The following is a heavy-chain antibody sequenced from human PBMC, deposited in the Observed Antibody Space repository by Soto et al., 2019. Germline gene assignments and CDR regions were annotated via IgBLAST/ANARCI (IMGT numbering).Heavy chain of an antibody. CDR1: GFTVSRNY. CDR3: ARDTARAMVRIYYGMDV. Sequence: PGGSLRLSCAASGFTVSRNYMSWVRQAPGKGLEWVSIIHSGDSTYYAGSVKGRFTISRDNSKNTLFLQMNSLRAEDTGVYYCARDTARAMVRIYYGMDVWGQGTTVTVSS. V-gene: IGHV3-66*01. CDR2: IHSGDST. D-gene: IGHD3-10*01. J-gene: IGHJ6*02.